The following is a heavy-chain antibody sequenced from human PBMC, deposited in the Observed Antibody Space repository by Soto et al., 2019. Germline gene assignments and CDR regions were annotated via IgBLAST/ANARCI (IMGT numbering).Heavy chain of an antibody. CDR2: INDDGDST. V-gene: IGHV3-23*01. CDR3: AKRSVSGTYSPFDY. D-gene: IGHD1-7*01. CDR1: GFTFNNYA. Sequence: GGSLRLSCAASGFTFNNYAVSWVRQAAGKGLEWISAINDDGDSTYHADSVKGRFTISRDNSKNTLYLQMNSLRAEDTAIYYCAKRSVSGTYSPFDYWGQGTLVTVSS. J-gene: IGHJ4*02.